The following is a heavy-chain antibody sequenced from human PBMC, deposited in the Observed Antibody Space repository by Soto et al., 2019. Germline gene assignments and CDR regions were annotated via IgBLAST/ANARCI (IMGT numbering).Heavy chain of an antibody. CDR2: ISGSGGST. V-gene: IGHV3-23*01. CDR1: GFTFSSYA. D-gene: IGHD6-19*01. Sequence: EVQLLESGGGLVQPGGSLRLSCAASGFTFSSYAMSWVRQAPGKGLEWVSAISGSGGSTYYADSVKGWFTISRDNSKNTLYLQMNSLRAEDTAVYYCPLDFLRGLAVAGFDYWGQGTLVTVSS. CDR3: PLDFLRGLAVAGFDY. J-gene: IGHJ4*02.